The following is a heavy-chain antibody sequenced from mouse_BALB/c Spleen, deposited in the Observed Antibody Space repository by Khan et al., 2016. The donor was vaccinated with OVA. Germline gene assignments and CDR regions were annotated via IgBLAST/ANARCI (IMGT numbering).Heavy chain of an antibody. CDR2: IDPLNGIT. V-gene: IGHV1-31*01. Sequence: EVQLQQSGPEMMEPGASVKISCKASGYSFTSSYMQWVKQSHGKSLEWIGFIDPLNGITSYNQKFMGKATLTVDKSTSTAYMHLSSLTSEDSVVYYWARGRRYTMDFWGQGTSVTVSS. CDR1: GYSFTSSY. CDR3: ARGRRYTMDF. J-gene: IGHJ4*01.